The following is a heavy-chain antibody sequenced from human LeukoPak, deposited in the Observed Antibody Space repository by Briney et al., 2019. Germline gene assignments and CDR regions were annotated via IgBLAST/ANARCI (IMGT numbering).Heavy chain of an antibody. Sequence: PSETLSLTCTVSGGSISRSGYYWSWIRQHPGKGLEWIGYIYYSGSTYYNPSLKSRVTISVDTSKNQFSLKLSSVTAADTAVYYCARDLRSSSSSGINYYGMDVWGQGTTVTVSS. V-gene: IGHV4-31*03. CDR2: IYYSGST. CDR3: ARDLRSSSSSGINYYGMDV. D-gene: IGHD6-6*01. CDR1: GGSISRSGYY. J-gene: IGHJ6*02.